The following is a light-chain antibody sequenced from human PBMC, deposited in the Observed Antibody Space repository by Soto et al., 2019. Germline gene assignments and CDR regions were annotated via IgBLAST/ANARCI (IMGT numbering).Light chain of an antibody. V-gene: IGLV1-44*01. CDR1: TSNIGNNV. CDR2: TNN. J-gene: IGLJ1*01. Sequence: QSVLTQPPSASGTPGQRVTISCSGSTSNIGNNVVNWYQQRPGTAPKLLISTNNQRPSGVPDRFSGSKSGTSASLTITGLQAEDEADYFCASYTTTNILLFGTATKVTVL. CDR3: ASYTTTNILL.